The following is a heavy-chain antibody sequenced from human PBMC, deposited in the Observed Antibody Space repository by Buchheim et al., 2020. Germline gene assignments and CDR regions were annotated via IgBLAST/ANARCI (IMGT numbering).Heavy chain of an antibody. CDR2: IYYSGST. CDR1: GGSISSGGYS. J-gene: IGHJ5*02. CDR3: ARGVIVVVPAATYNWFDP. D-gene: IGHD2-2*01. V-gene: IGHV4-61*08. Sequence: QLQLQESGSGLVKPSQTLSLTCAVSGGSISSGGYSWSWIRQPPGKGLEWIGYIYYSGSTNYNPSLKSRVTISVDTSKNQFSLKLSSVTAADTAVYYCARGVIVVVPAATYNWFDPWGQGTL.